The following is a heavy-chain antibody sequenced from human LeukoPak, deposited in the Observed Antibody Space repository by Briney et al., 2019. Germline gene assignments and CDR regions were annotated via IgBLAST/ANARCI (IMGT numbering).Heavy chain of an antibody. CDR2: INHSGST. D-gene: IGHD2-2*01. CDR3: ARGGYCSSTSCYRGFVVGFDP. CDR1: GGSFSGYY. Sequence: SETLSLTCAVYGGSFSGYYWSWIRQPPGKGLEWIGEINHSGSTNYNPSLKSRVTISVDTSKNQFSLKLSSVTAADTAVYYCARGGYCSSTSCYRGFVVGFDPWGQGTLVTVSS. J-gene: IGHJ5*02. V-gene: IGHV4-34*01.